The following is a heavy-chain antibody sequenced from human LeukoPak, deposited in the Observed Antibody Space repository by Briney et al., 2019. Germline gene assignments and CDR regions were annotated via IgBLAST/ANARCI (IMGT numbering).Heavy chain of an antibody. Sequence: GGSLRLSCAASGFTFSNYVINWVRQAPGKGLEWVSSISSGSTFIYYADSVKGRFTISRDNANTSLFLQMSSLRDGDTAVYYCARGSTSGLKSYYFDYWGKGTTVTVSS. CDR2: ISSGSTFI. V-gene: IGHV3-21*01. D-gene: IGHD6-13*01. CDR1: GFTFSNYV. J-gene: IGHJ4*03. CDR3: ARGSTSGLKSYYFDY.